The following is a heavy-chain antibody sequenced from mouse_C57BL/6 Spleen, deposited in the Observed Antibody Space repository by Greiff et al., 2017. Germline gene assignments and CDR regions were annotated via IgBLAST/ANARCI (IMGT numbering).Heavy chain of an antibody. CDR2: ISRGGSYT. J-gene: IGHJ3*01. V-gene: IGHV5-6*02. CDR1: GFTFSSYG. Sequence: DVKLVESGGDLVKPGGSLKLSCAASGFTFSSYGMSWVRQTPDKRLEWVATISRGGSYTYYPDSVKGRFTIARDNAKNTLYLQMSRLKSEDTAMYYCARQDSNSAWFAYWGQGTLVTVSA. CDR3: ARQDSNSAWFAY. D-gene: IGHD2-5*01.